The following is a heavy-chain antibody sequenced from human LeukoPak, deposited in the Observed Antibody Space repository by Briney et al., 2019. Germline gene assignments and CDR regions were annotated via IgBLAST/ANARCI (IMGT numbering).Heavy chain of an antibody. Sequence: GGSLRLSCVGSGFTFNNAWMNWVRQAPGKGLEWVGRIKDMAHGATIDYAAAVKGRFTLSRDDSKNTLYLQMNSLKTEDTAVYYCARVVGEAFFDYWGQGTLVTVSS. V-gene: IGHV3-15*07. D-gene: IGHD1-26*01. J-gene: IGHJ4*02. CDR1: GFTFNNAW. CDR3: ARVVGEAFFDY. CDR2: IKDMAHGATI.